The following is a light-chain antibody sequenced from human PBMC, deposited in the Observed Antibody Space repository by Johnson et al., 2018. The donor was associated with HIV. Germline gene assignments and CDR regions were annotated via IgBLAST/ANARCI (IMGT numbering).Light chain of an antibody. Sequence: QSVLTQPPSVSAAPGQKVTISCSGSSSNIGNNYVSWYQQLPGTAPKLLIYDNNKRPSGIPDRFSGSKSGTSATLDITGLQTGDEADYYCGTWDSSLSVYVFGNGTKVTVL. CDR3: GTWDSSLSVYV. J-gene: IGLJ1*01. CDR1: SSNIGNNY. V-gene: IGLV1-51*01. CDR2: DNN.